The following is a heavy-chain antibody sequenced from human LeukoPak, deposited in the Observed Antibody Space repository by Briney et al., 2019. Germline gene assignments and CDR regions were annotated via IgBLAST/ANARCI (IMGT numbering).Heavy chain of an antibody. CDR2: ITPNSGGT. V-gene: IGHV1-2*02. CDR3: ASAGAVNWASATYYSDY. D-gene: IGHD7-27*01. Sequence: GASVKVSCKSSGYTFTGYYMHWVRQAPGQGLECMGWITPNSGGTNYAQKFQGRVTMTRDTSISTLYMEVSRLRSDDTAVYYCASAGAVNWASATYYSDYWGQGTLVTVSS. CDR1: GYTFTGYY. J-gene: IGHJ4*02.